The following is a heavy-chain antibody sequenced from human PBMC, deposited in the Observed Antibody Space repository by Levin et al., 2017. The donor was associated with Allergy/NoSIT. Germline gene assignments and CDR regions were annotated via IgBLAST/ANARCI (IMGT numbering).Heavy chain of an antibody. CDR1: GGSISSGGYY. D-gene: IGHD3-9*01. CDR3: ARVQSPLKYDIFTGYDPDYYGMDV. Sequence: PSETLSLTCTVSGGSISSGGYYWSWIRQHPGKGLEWIGYIYYSGGTYYNPSLKSRVTISVDTSKNHFSLKLSSVTAADTAGYYCARVQSPLKYDIFTGYDPDYYGMDVWGQGTTVTVSS. CDR2: IYYSGGT. J-gene: IGHJ6*02. V-gene: IGHV4-31*03.